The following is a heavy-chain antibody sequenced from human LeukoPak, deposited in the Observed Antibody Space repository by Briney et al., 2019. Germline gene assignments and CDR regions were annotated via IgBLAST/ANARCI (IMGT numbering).Heavy chain of an antibody. CDR3: ASPHSGYG. J-gene: IGHJ4*02. Sequence: GGSLRLSCAASEFTFSSYSMNWVRQAPGKGLQWVSYITGSGRGIHYADSVKGRFTISRDNAKNTLYLQMNSLRDEDTAVYYCASPHSGYGWGQGTLVTVSS. CDR1: EFTFSSYS. CDR2: ITGSGRGI. V-gene: IGHV3-48*02. D-gene: IGHD5-12*01.